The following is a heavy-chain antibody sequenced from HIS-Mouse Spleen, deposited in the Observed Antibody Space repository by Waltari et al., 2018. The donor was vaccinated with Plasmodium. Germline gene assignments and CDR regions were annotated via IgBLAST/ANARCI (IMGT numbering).Heavy chain of an antibody. CDR3: ARVTSSGVYWYFDL. CDR2: IYHSGST. D-gene: IGHD3-3*01. V-gene: IGHV4-34*01. CDR1: GGSFSGYY. J-gene: IGHJ2*01. Sequence: QVQLQQWGAGLLKPSETLSLTCAVYGGSFSGYYWSWIRQPPGKVLGWIGEIYHSGSTNYNPSLKSRVTISLDTSKNQCSLKLSSVTAADTAVYYCARVTSSGVYWYFDLWGRGTLVTVSS.